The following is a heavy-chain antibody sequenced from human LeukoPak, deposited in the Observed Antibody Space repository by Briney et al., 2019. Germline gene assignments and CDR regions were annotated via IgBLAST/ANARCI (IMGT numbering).Heavy chain of an antibody. D-gene: IGHD1-26*01. CDR2: IFYTGST. J-gene: IGHJ4*02. CDR3: AGFSGISRFEY. CDR1: GVSISSYY. Sequence: SETLSLTCTVSGVSISSYYWSWIRQPPGKGLEWIGYIFYTGSTNYNPSLKSRVTISVDTSKNQFSLKLSSVTAADTALYYCAGFSGISRFEYWGQGTLVTVSS. V-gene: IGHV4-59*01.